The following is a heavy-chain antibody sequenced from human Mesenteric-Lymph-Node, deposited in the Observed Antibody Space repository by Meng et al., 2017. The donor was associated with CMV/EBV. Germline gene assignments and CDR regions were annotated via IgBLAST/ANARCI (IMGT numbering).Heavy chain of an antibody. V-gene: IGHV4-39*07. D-gene: IGHD2-2*01. J-gene: IGHJ4*02. Sequence: SETLSLTCTVSGGSISSRSYYWGWIRQPPGKGLEWIGSISYSGSTYYNPSLKSRVTISVDTSKSQFSLNLSSVTAADTAVYYCARGKGKVVVVPEHFDYWGQGTLVTVSS. CDR3: ARGKGKVVVVPEHFDY. CDR2: ISYSGST. CDR1: GGSISSRSYY.